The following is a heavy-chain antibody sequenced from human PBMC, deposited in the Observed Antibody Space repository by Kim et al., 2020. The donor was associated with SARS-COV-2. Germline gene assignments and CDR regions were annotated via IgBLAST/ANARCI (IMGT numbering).Heavy chain of an antibody. CDR3: AKFAGVVGATLSPFDY. D-gene: IGHD1-26*01. CDR2: ISYDGSNK. Sequence: GGSLRLSCAASGFTFSSYGMHWVRQAPGKGLEWVAVISYDGSNKYYADSVKGRFTISRDNSKNTLYLQMNSLRAEDTAVYYCAKFAGVVGATLSPFDYWGQGTLVTVSS. J-gene: IGHJ4*02. V-gene: IGHV3-30*18. CDR1: GFTFSSYG.